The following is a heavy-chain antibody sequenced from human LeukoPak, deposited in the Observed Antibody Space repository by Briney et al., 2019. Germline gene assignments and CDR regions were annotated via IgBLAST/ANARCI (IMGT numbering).Heavy chain of an antibody. CDR2: IKQDGSEK. Sequence: GGSLRLSCAASGFTFSSYWMSWVRQAPGKGLEWVANIKQDGSEKYYVDSVKGRFTISRDNAKNSLYLQMNSLRAEDTAVYYCARVVVVPAAPSYYYYGMDVWGQGTTVTVSS. CDR1: GFTFSSYW. V-gene: IGHV3-7*01. CDR3: ARVVVVPAAPSYYYYGMDV. J-gene: IGHJ6*02. D-gene: IGHD2-2*01.